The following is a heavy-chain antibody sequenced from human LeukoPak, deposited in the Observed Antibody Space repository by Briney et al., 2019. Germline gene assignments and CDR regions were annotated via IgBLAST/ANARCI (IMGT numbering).Heavy chain of an antibody. CDR3: ASTYDSSGYYLHDAFDI. CDR2: IYYSGST. D-gene: IGHD3-22*01. CDR1: GGSISSSSYY. V-gene: IGHV4-39*01. Sequence: NPSETLSLTCTVSGGSISSSSYYWGWIRQPPGKGLEWIGSIYYSGSTYYNPSLKSRVTISVDTSKNQFSLKLSSVTAADTAVYYCASTYDSSGYYLHDAFDIWGQGTMVTVSS. J-gene: IGHJ3*02.